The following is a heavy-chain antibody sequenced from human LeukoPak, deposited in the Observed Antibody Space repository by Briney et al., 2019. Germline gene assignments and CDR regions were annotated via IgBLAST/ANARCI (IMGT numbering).Heavy chain of an antibody. V-gene: IGHV4-39*01. D-gene: IGHD1-7*01. CDR1: GGSISSGSYY. J-gene: IGHJ3*02. CDR2: ISYRGST. CDR3: ARFGTDWNSSGGTRVDFLDT. Sequence: SETLSLTCTVSGGSISSGSYYWGWIRQPPGKGLEWIGTISYRGSTYSNSSLKSRVTISVDTSKNQFSLKLSSVTAADTAVFYCARFGTDWNSSGGTRVDFLDTWGQGTMVTVSS.